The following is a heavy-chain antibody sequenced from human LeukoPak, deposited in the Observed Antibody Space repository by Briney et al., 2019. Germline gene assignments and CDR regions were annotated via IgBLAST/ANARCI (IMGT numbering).Heavy chain of an antibody. D-gene: IGHD2-21*01. J-gene: IGHJ4*02. V-gene: IGHV3-23*01. Sequence: GGSLRLSCAASGFTFSSYGMSWVRQAPGKGLEWVSAISGSGGSTYYADSVRGRFTISRDNSKNTLYLQMNSLRVEDAAVYYCARAPVTSCRGAYCYPFDYWGQGTLVTVSS. CDR1: GFTFSSYG. CDR2: ISGSGGST. CDR3: ARAPVTSCRGAYCYPFDY.